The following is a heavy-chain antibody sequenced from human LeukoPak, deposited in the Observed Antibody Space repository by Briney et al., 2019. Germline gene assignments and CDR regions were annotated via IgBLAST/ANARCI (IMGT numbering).Heavy chain of an antibody. CDR2: MRDRTKNYAT. J-gene: IGHJ4*02. D-gene: IGHD3-16*01. Sequence: GGSLTLSCAASGFGFQGSAVHWVRQSSGRGLEWVGCMRDRTKNYATIYAASMRGRFTISRDDSKNTATLHMNTLRIEDSAVYFCIRHIEYVTPDSWGRGILVTVSS. CDR1: GFGFQGSA. CDR3: IRHIEYVTPDS. V-gene: IGHV3-73*01.